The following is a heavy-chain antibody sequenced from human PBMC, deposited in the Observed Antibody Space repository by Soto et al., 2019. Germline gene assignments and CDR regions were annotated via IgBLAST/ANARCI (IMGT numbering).Heavy chain of an antibody. D-gene: IGHD6-6*01. J-gene: IGHJ6*02. CDR2: TIPIFGTA. CDR3: ARVWSSSPPHYYYYGMDV. Sequence: AASVKVSCKASGGTFSSYAISWVRQAPGQGLEWMGGTIPIFGTANYAQKFQGRVTITADESTSTAYMELSSLRSEDTAVYYCARVWSSSPPHYYYYGMDVWGQGTTVTVSS. CDR1: GGTFSSYA. V-gene: IGHV1-69*13.